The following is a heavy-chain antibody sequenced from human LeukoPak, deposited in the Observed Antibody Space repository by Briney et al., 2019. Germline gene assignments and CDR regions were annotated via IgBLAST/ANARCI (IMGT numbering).Heavy chain of an antibody. CDR2: VNPSGGST. V-gene: IGHV1-46*01. Sequence: ASVKVSCKASGYTFTNYYIHWVRLAPGQGPEWMGIVNPSGGSTNYAQKFQDRVTMTRDTSTSTVYMELSSLRSEDTAVYYCAREINTLAVAGRDGFDPWGQGTLVTVSS. CDR3: AREINTLAVAGRDGFDP. J-gene: IGHJ5*02. D-gene: IGHD6-19*01. CDR1: GYTFTNYY.